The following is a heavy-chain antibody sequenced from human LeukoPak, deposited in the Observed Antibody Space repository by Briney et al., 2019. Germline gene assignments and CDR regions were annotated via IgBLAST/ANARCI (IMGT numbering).Heavy chain of an antibody. J-gene: IGHJ4*02. CDR2: ISYDGSNK. Sequence: GGSLRLFCAASGFTFNDYAIHWVRQAPGKGLEWVAVISYDGSNKFYTDSVKGRFTISRDNSKNTLYLQMNSLRAEDTAVYYCAKGGIAASDFDYWGQGTLVTVSS. D-gene: IGHD6-13*01. CDR3: AKGGIAASDFDY. V-gene: IGHV3-30-3*01. CDR1: GFTFNDYA.